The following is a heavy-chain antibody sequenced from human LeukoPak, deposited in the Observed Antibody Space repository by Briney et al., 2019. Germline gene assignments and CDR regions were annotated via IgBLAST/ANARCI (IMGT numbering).Heavy chain of an antibody. CDR3: TTSYGGSHSDY. D-gene: IGHD1-26*01. CDR1: GFTFSNAW. CDR2: IKTKTDGGTT. J-gene: IGHJ4*02. V-gene: IGHV3-15*01. Sequence: GGSLRLSCAASGFTFSNAWMTWVRQAPGKGLEWVGRIKTKTDGGTTDYAAPVKGRFTISRDDSKNTLYLQMNSLKTEDTAVDYCTTSYGGSHSDYLGQGTLVTVSS.